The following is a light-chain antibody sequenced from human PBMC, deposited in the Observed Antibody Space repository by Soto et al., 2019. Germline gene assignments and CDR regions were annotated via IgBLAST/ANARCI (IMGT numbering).Light chain of an antibody. CDR2: GAS. Sequence: EVVLTQSPATLSLSPGEIATLSCRARQRLSSNYLAWFQQKPGQAPRLLIYGASSRATGIPDRFSGSGSGTDFTLTIPRLEPEDFAVYYCLQYGSSVWTFGQGTKVDIK. CDR1: QRLSSNY. CDR3: LQYGSSVWT. J-gene: IGKJ1*01. V-gene: IGKV3-20*01.